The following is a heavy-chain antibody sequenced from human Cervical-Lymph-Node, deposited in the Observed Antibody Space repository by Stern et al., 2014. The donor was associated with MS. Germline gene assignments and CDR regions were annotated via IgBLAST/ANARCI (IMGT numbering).Heavy chain of an antibody. CDR3: TRGLLTGWSPEGF. CDR2: ANPNSGAT. Sequence: VQLVQSGAELKRPGASVKVSCKASGYSFTNYNISRVRQSTGHGLEWMGWANPNSGATGYAKKVQGRLSMTRDTSINTAYMELSSLTFEDTAMYYCTRGLLTGWSPEGFWGQGTLVTVSS. J-gene: IGHJ4*02. V-gene: IGHV1-8*01. CDR1: GYSFTNYN. D-gene: IGHD6-19*01.